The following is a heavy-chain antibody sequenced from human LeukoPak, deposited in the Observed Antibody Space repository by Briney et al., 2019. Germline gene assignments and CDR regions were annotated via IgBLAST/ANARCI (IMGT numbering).Heavy chain of an antibody. CDR2: INQSGDT. J-gene: IGHJ4*02. V-gene: IGHV4-34*01. Sequence: SETLSLTCAVYGGSFSDYDWSWIRQPPGKGLVWIGEINQSGDTNCDPSLKSRVSMSIDTSKNQISLRLISVTAADTAVYYCARGRRNTYNYDSSGSYSHFDSWGQGSLVTVST. CDR3: ARGRRNTYNYDSSGSYSHFDS. D-gene: IGHD3-22*01. CDR1: GGSFSDYD.